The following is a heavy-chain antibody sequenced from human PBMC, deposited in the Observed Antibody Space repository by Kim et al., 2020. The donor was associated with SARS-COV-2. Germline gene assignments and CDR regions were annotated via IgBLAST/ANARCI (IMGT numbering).Heavy chain of an antibody. CDR3: ARVSSPWTTVSGMDV. CDR1: GFTFSSYA. J-gene: IGHJ6*02. V-gene: IGHV3-30*04. D-gene: IGHD4-17*01. Sequence: GGSLRLSCAASGFTFSSYAMHWVRQAPGKGLEWVAVISYDGSNKYYADSVKGRFTISRDNSKNTLYLQMNSLRAEDTAVYYCARVSSPWTTVSGMDVWGQGTTVTVSS. CDR2: ISYDGSNK.